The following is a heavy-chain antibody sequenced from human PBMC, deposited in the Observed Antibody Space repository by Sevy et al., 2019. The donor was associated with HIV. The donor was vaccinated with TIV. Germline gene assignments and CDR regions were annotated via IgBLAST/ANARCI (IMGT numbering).Heavy chain of an antibody. D-gene: IGHD3-22*01. CDR2: INPKSDDT. V-gene: IGHV1-2*02. Sequence: ASVKVSCKASGFTFTDYFIHWVRQAPGQGLEWMGWINPKSDDTNFAQKFQDRVTMTRDTSVSTACMERSRLRSDDTAVYYCARGLRGFLHYDSSGSSTSHLDYWGQGTLVTVSS. CDR3: ARGLRGFLHYDSSGSSTSHLDY. CDR1: GFTFTDYF. J-gene: IGHJ4*02.